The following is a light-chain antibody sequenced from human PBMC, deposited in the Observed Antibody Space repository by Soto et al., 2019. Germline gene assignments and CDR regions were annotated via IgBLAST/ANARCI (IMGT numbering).Light chain of an antibody. CDR1: QTISSW. V-gene: IGKV1-5*03. CDR3: QHYNSYSEA. J-gene: IGKJ1*01. Sequence: DIPMTQSPSTLSGSVGDRVTITCRASQTISSWLAWYQQKPGKAPKLRFYKASTLKSGVPSRFSGSGSGTEFTLTISSLQPDDFATYYCQHYNSYSEAFGQGTKVELK. CDR2: KAS.